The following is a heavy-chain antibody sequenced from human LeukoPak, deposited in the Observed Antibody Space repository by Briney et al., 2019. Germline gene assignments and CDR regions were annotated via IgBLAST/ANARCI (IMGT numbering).Heavy chain of an antibody. J-gene: IGHJ4*02. D-gene: IGHD3-16*01. CDR2: IYSSGST. V-gene: IGHV4-61*02. Sequence: PSQTLSLTCIVSGGSITSGSYYWNWIRQPAGKGLEWIGRIYSSGSTYYNPSLKSRVTISVDTSKNQFSLKLSSVTAADTAVYYCAINQGGYYFDYWGQGTLVTVSS. CDR3: AINQGGYYFDY. CDR1: GGSITSGSYY.